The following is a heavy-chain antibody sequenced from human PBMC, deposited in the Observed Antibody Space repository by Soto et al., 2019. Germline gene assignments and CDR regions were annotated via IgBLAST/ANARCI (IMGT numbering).Heavy chain of an antibody. CDR3: ASFVDTAIPGY. V-gene: IGHV3-74*01. CDR1: GFTFSSYW. CDR2: INSDGSST. J-gene: IGHJ4*02. D-gene: IGHD5-18*01. Sequence: GGSLRLSCAASGFTFSSYWMHWVRQAPGKGLVWVSRINSDGSSTSYADSVKGRFTISRDNAKNTLYLQMNSLGAEDTAVYYCASFVDTAIPGYWGQGTLVTVSS.